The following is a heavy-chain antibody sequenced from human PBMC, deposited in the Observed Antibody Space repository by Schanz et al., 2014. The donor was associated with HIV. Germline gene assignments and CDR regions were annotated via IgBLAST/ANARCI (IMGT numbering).Heavy chain of an antibody. CDR3: ARDKTVATWAYYYGMDV. Sequence: QVQLVQSGAEVKKPGSSVKVSCKTSGGTFSSFAINWVRQAPGQGLEWIGGIIPVFSTSNYAQKFQGRVTVTADESTSTVYMELHSLRSDDTAVYYCARDKTVATWAYYYGMDVWGQGTTVTVSS. V-gene: IGHV1-69*01. D-gene: IGHD4-4*01. CDR1: GGTFSSFA. J-gene: IGHJ6*02. CDR2: IIPVFSTS.